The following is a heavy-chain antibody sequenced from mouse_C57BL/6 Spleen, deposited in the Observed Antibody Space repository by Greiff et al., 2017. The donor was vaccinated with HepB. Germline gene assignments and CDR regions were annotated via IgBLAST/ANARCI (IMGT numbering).Heavy chain of an antibody. J-gene: IGHJ4*01. CDR3: ARTNYYAMDY. CDR2: ISSGSSTI. CDR1: GFTFSDYG. Sequence: KLMESGGGLVKPGGSLKLSCAASGFTFSDYGMHWVRQAPEKGLEWVAYISSGSSTIYYADTVKGRFTISRDNAKNTLFLQMTSLRSEDTAMYYCARTNYYAMDYWGQGTSVTVSS. V-gene: IGHV5-17*01.